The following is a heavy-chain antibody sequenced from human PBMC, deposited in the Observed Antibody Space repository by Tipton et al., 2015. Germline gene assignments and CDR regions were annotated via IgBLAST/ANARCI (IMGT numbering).Heavy chain of an antibody. CDR2: ISGHNGNT. D-gene: IGHD6-13*01. V-gene: IGHV1-18*01. CDR1: DYTFTDYG. CDR3: ARDLAAETTDAFDI. Sequence: QLVQSGAEVKRPGASVKVSCKASDYTFTDYGISWVRQAPGQGLEWMGWISGHNGNTNYAPKVQGRVTMTRDTSTNTVYMDLRSLRSDDTAVYYCARDLAAETTDAFDIWGQGTIVTVSS. J-gene: IGHJ3*02.